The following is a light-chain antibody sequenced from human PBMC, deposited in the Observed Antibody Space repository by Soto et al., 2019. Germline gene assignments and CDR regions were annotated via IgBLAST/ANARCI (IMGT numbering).Light chain of an antibody. CDR3: QHHNSFPRS. J-gene: IGKJ2*01. CDR2: DAS. V-gene: IGKV3-11*01. CDR1: QSVSTD. Sequence: ALAQSPVALSLSPGERATLSCRASQSVSTDLAWYQQKPGQAPRLLIYDASNRATGIPVRFAGSGSGTDFALTISSLEAEDYATYYCQHHNSFPRSFGQGTKLEIK.